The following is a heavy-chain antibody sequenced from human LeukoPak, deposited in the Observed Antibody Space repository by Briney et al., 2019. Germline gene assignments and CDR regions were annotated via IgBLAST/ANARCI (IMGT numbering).Heavy chain of an antibody. Sequence: PGGSLRLSCAASGFTVSGNYMSWVRQAPGKGLEWVANIKQDGSEKYYVDSVKGRFTISRDNAKNSLYLQMNSLRAEDTAVYYCARDYYDSSDIWGQGTMVTVSS. CDR3: ARDYYDSSDI. CDR2: IKQDGSEK. V-gene: IGHV3-7*01. J-gene: IGHJ3*02. D-gene: IGHD3-22*01. CDR1: GFTVSGNY.